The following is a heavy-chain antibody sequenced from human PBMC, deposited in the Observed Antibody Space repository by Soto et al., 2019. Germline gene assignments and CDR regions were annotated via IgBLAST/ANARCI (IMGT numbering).Heavy chain of an antibody. Sequence: PSETLSLTSTVSGGTSISYYWSWIRQPTGKGLEWIGYIYYSGSTNYNPSLKSRVTISVDTSKNQFSLKLSSVTAADTAVYYCARHGRDIYYDSSGYYWDWFDPWGQGTLVTV. D-gene: IGHD3-22*01. CDR3: ARHGRDIYYDSSGYYWDWFDP. V-gene: IGHV4-59*08. J-gene: IGHJ5*02. CDR2: IYYSGST. CDR1: GGTSISYY.